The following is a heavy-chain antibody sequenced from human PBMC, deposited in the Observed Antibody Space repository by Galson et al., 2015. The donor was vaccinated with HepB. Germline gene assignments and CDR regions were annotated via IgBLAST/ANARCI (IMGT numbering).Heavy chain of an antibody. CDR1: GYTFTSYA. D-gene: IGHD2-15*01. Sequence: SVKVSCKASGYTFTSYAMHWVRQAPGQRLEWMGWINAGNGNTKYSQKFQGRVTITRDTSTSTAYMELSSLRSEDTAVYYCAAGGAGGSAEDYWGQGTLVTVSS. CDR2: INAGNGNT. CDR3: AAGGAGGSAEDY. J-gene: IGHJ4*02. V-gene: IGHV1-3*01.